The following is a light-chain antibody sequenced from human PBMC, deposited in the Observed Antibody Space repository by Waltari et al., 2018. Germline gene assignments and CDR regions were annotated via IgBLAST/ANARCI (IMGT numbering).Light chain of an antibody. CDR2: KTS. CDR1: QSIDRW. V-gene: IGKV1-5*03. CDR3: QEYKTYRT. Sequence: DIQMTQSPSTLSASVGERVTITCRASQSIDRWLAWYQQKPGKAPKLLIYKTSRLESGVASRFSGSGYGTEFTLTISSLQPDDFATYYCQEYKTYRTFGQGTKVEIK. J-gene: IGKJ1*01.